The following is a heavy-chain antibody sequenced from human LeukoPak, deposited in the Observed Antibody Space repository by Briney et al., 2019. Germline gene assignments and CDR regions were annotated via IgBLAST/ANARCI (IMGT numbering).Heavy chain of an antibody. V-gene: IGHV1-69*02. CDR2: IIPILGIA. CDR3: ARGIPYYYDSSGYPNYPYYFDY. Sequence: SVKVSCKASGGTFSIYTISWVRQAPGQGLEWMGRIIPILGIANYAQKFQGRVTITADKSTSTAYMELSSLRSEDTAVYYCARGIPYYYDSSGYPNYPYYFDYWGQGTLVTVSS. CDR1: GGTFSIYT. D-gene: IGHD3-22*01. J-gene: IGHJ4*02.